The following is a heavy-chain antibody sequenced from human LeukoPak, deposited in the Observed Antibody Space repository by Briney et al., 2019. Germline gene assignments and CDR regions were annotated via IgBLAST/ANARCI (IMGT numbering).Heavy chain of an antibody. D-gene: IGHD2-8*02. CDR1: GDSISSTKYY. CDR3: ASGLAVGGVPDC. Sequence: SDTLSLTCSGSGDSISSTKYYWGWVRQPPGKGLEAIGGFYYSWNTYHTPSLKSRVTVSVDTPKNQFSLKMTSVTAADTAVYYCASGLAVGGVPDCWGQGTLVTVSS. V-gene: IGHV4-39*01. J-gene: IGHJ4*02. CDR2: FYYSWNT.